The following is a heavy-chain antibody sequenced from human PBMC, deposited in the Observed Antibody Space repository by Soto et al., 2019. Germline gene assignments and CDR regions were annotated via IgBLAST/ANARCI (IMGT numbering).Heavy chain of an antibody. CDR1: GGSVSSGSYY. J-gene: IGHJ5*02. CDR2: IYYSGST. V-gene: IGHV4-61*01. CDR3: ARELENYYDSSGYYWFDP. D-gene: IGHD3-22*01. Sequence: SETLSLTCTVSGGSVSSGSYYWSWIRQPPGKGLEWIGYIYYSGSTNYNPSLKSRVTISVDTSKTQFSLKLSSVTAADTAVYYCARELENYYDSSGYYWFDPWGQGTLVTVSS.